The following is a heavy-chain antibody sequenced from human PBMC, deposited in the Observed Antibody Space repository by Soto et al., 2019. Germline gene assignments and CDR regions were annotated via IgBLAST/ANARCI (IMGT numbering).Heavy chain of an antibody. CDR2: INAGYGNT. V-gene: IGHV1-3*01. CDR1: AYTFSSYA. D-gene: IGHD7-27*01. Sequence: GASVKVSCKASAYTFSSYAMNWVLQAPGQRLEWMGWINAGYGNTKSSQKFQDRVTISRDTSASTAYMELTSLRSEDTAVYYCARDTGDGNFDFWGQGTLVTVSS. CDR3: ARDTGDGNFDF. J-gene: IGHJ4*02.